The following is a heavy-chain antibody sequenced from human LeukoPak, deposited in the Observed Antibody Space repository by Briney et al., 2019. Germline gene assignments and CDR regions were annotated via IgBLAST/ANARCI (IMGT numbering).Heavy chain of an antibody. V-gene: IGHV3-48*03. Sequence: PGGSLRLSCVASGFNFMTSDMNWVRQAPGKGLNWIAYITARDSNTYYADSVKGRFTASRDNIKSSLYLQMNTLRAEDTAMYYCARLGGNLSRWGQGTLVTVSS. D-gene: IGHD2-2*01. J-gene: IGHJ4*02. CDR3: ARLGGNLSR. CDR2: ITARDSNT. CDR1: GFNFMTSD.